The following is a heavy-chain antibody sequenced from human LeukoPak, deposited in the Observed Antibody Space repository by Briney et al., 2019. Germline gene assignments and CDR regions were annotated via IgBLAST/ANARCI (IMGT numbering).Heavy chain of an antibody. CDR2: IIPIFGTA. CDR3: AREYLYCSSTSCDPHYFDY. V-gene: IGHV1-69*05. D-gene: IGHD2-2*01. CDR1: GGTFSSYA. Sequence: GSSVKVSCKASGGTFSSYAIIWVRQAPGQGLEWMGGIIPIFGTANYAQKFQGRVTITTDESTSTAYMELSSLRSEDTAVYYCAREYLYCSSTSCDPHYFDYWGQGTLVTVSS. J-gene: IGHJ4*02.